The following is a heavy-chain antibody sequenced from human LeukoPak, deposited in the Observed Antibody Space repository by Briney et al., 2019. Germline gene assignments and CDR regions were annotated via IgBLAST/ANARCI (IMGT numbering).Heavy chain of an antibody. V-gene: IGHV3-20*04. CDR3: GRDRGGYCSGGRCYRGVDY. D-gene: IGHD2-15*01. CDR1: GFTFDDYG. CDR2: INWNGGRT. J-gene: IGHJ4*02. Sequence: GGSLRLSCAASGFTFDDYGMRWVRQAPGKGLEWVSGINWNGGRTDYADFVKGRFTISRDNAKNSLHLQMNSLRAEDTALYYCGRDRGGYCSGGRCYRGVDYWGQGTLVTVSS.